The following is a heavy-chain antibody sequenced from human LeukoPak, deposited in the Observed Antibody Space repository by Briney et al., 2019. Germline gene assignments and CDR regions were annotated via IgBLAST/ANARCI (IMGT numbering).Heavy chain of an antibody. Sequence: SETLSLTCSVSGDSITSSSYYWAWIRQSPEKGLEWIGSIYYTGGTYYSPSLKSRVTISVDTSKNQFSLKLSSVTAADTAVYYCAIRYCSSTSCYSYYFDYWGQGTLVTVSS. D-gene: IGHD2-2*01. CDR1: GDSITSSSYY. V-gene: IGHV4-39*07. CDR2: IYYTGGT. CDR3: AIRYCSSTSCYSYYFDY. J-gene: IGHJ4*02.